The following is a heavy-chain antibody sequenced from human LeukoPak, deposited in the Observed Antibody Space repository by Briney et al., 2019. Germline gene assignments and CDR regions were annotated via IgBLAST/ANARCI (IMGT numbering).Heavy chain of an antibody. CDR3: ATLSGGDQFDY. V-gene: IGHV1-46*01. CDR2: INPSGGST. J-gene: IGHJ4*02. Sequence: ASVKVSCKASGYTFTGYYMHWVRQAPGQGLEWMGIINPSGGSTSYAQKFQGRVTMTRDMSTSTVYMELSSLRSEDTAVYYCATLSGGDQFDYWGQGTLVTVSS. CDR1: GYTFTGYY. D-gene: IGHD2-21*02.